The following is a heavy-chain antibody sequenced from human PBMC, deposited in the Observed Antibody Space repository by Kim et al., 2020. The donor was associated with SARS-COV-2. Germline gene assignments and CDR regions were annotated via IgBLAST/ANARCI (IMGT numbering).Heavy chain of an antibody. CDR3: AREGYSAYDS. CDR1: GVTVSNNY. Sequence: GSLRLSCAVSGVTVSNNYMGWIRQAPGKGLEWVSVIYSSGSTYYADSVKGRFTISRDSSQNTVSLQMNSLRAEDTAVYYCAREGYSAYDSWGQGTLVTVSS. V-gene: IGHV3-66*01. CDR2: IYSSGST. J-gene: IGHJ4*02. D-gene: IGHD5-12*01.